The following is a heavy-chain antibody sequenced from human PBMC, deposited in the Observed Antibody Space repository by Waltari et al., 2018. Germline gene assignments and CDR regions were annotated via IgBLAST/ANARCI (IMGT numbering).Heavy chain of an antibody. D-gene: IGHD6-13*01. V-gene: IGHV3-15*01. CDR2: IKSKTDGGTT. Sequence: EVQLVESGGGLVKPGGSLRLSCAASGFTLSTAWMSWVRQAPGKGRAWVGRIKSKTDGGTTDYAAPVKGRFTISRDDSKNTLYLQMNSLKTEDTAVYYCTTPYSSRVAGSYYYYGMDVWGQGTTVTVSS. CDR3: TTPYSSRVAGSYYYYGMDV. J-gene: IGHJ6*02. CDR1: GFTLSTAW.